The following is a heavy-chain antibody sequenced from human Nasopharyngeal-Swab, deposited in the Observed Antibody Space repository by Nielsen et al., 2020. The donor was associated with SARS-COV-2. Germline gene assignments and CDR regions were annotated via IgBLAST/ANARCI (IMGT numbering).Heavy chain of an antibody. CDR1: GFTFSNAW. J-gene: IGHJ4*02. Sequence: GESLKISCAASGFTFSNAWMSWVRQAPGKGLEWVGFIRSKAYGGTTEYAASVKGRFTISRDDSKSIAYLQMNSLKTEDTAVYYCTREGIVVVVAATDRFDYWGQGTLVTVSS. D-gene: IGHD2-15*01. CDR3: TREGIVVVVAATDRFDY. CDR2: IRSKAYGGTT. V-gene: IGHV3-49*04.